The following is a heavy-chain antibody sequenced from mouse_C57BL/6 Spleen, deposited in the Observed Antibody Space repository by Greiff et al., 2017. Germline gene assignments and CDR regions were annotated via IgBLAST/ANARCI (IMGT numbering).Heavy chain of an antibody. CDR1: GFNIKDAY. CDR2: IVPENGDT. D-gene: IGHD2-2*01. V-gene: IGHV14-4*01. J-gene: IGHJ2*01. CDR3: TRGYDEVYFDY. Sequence: VQLQQSGAELVRPGASVKLSCTASGFNIKDAYTHWVKQRPEQGLERICRIVPENGDTEYASKFQGKATIAADTSSNTAYLQLSSLTSEDTAVYYCTRGYDEVYFDYWGQGTTLTVSS.